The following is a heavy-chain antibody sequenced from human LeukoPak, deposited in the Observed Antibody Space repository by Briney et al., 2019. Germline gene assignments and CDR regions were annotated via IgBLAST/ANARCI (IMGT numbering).Heavy chain of an antibody. Sequence: PSETLSLTCTVSDGSISSGDYYWSWIRQPPGKGLEWIGYIYYSGSTYYNPSLKSRVTISVDTSKNQFSLKLSSVTAADTAVYYCARVLYGDYVDYWGQGTLVTVSS. CDR1: DGSISSGDYY. D-gene: IGHD3-16*01. J-gene: IGHJ4*02. CDR2: IYYSGST. V-gene: IGHV4-30-4*01. CDR3: ARVLYGDYVDY.